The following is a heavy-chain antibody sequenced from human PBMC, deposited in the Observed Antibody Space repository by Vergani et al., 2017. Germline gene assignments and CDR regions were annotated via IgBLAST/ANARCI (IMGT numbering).Heavy chain of an antibody. Sequence: QVQLQESGPGLVKPSQTLSLTCTVSGGSISSGGYYWSWIRQHPGKGLEWIGYIYHSGSTYYNPSLKSRVTISVDRSKNQFSLKLSSVTAADTAVYYCARFLVVPAAIRYYYYGMDVWGQGTTVTVSS. D-gene: IGHD2-2*01. J-gene: IGHJ6*02. V-gene: IGHV4-31*03. CDR1: GGSISSGGYY. CDR2: IYHSGST. CDR3: ARFLVVPAAIRYYYYGMDV.